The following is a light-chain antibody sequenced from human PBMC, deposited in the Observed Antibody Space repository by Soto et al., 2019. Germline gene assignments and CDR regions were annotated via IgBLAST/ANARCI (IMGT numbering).Light chain of an antibody. CDR1: QGVSRQ. CDR3: QQYYTWPIT. Sequence: EIVMTQYPDTLSVSPGERVTFSCRASQGVSRQLAWYQHNPGQAPRLLISGASTGATGIPARFSGRGSGTEFTLTISSLQSEDCAIYYCQQYYTWPITFGGGTKVDI. J-gene: IGKJ4*01. V-gene: IGKV3-15*01. CDR2: GAS.